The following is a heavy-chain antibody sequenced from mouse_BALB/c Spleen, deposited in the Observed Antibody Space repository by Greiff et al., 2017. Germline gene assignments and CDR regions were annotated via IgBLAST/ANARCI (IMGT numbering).Heavy chain of an antibody. CDR2: IRLKSNNYAT. Sequence: EVKLEESGGGLVQPGGSMKLSCVASGFTFSNYWMNWVRQSPEKGLEWVAEIRLKSNNYATHYAESVKGRFTISRDDSKSSVYLQMNNLRAEDTGIYYCTRIKLGRDAMDYWGQGTSVTVSS. J-gene: IGHJ4*01. CDR3: TRIKLGRDAMDY. V-gene: IGHV6-6*02. CDR1: GFTFSNYW. D-gene: IGHD4-1*01.